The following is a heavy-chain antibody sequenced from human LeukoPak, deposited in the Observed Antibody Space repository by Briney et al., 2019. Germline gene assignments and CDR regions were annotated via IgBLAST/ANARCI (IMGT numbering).Heavy chain of an antibody. CDR2: IYHSGSA. CDR1: GGSINSHY. J-gene: IGHJ3*02. D-gene: IGHD4-17*01. CDR3: AREVIMVTTSSDAFDM. V-gene: IGHV4-59*11. Sequence: SETLSLTCTVSGGSINSHYWSWIRQPPGKGLEWIGYIYHSGSAHYNPSLKSRVTISVDTSKNQFSLVVSSVTAADTAVYYCAREVIMVTTSSDAFDMWGQGTMVTVSS.